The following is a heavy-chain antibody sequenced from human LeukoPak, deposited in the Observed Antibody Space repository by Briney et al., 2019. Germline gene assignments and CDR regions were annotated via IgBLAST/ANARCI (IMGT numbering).Heavy chain of an antibody. D-gene: IGHD6-19*01. V-gene: IGHV4-61*10. CDR1: GGSISSGSYY. CDR2: IYYSGST. Sequence: SETLSLTCTVSGGSISSGSYYWSWIRQPAGKGLEWIGYIYYSGSTNYNPSLKSRVTISVDTSKNQFSLKLSSVTAADTAVYYCATAVKGWFDPWGQGTLVTVSS. CDR3: ATAVKGWFDP. J-gene: IGHJ5*02.